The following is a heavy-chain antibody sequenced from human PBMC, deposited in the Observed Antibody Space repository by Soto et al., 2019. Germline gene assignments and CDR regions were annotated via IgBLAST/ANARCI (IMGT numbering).Heavy chain of an antibody. V-gene: IGHV3-23*01. D-gene: IGHD1-26*01. J-gene: IGHJ6*02. CDR2: ISGSGGST. Sequence: GGSLRLSCAASGFTFSSYAMSWVRQAPGKGLEWVSAISGSGGSTYYADSVKGRFTISRDNSKNTLYLQMNSLRAEDTAVYYCAKDFPSGSYSVAYYYYGMDVWGQGTTVTVSS. CDR1: GFTFSSYA. CDR3: AKDFPSGSYSVAYYYYGMDV.